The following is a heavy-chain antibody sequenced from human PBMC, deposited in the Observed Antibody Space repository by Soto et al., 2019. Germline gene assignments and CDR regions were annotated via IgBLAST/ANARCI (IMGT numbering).Heavy chain of an antibody. CDR2: IFYSGST. Sequence: SETLSLTCSVSRGSITDYYWNWIRQPPGKGLEWIGYIFYSGSTNYSPSLKSRLTISIDTSKSQVSLRLGSVTAADSAIYYCAKDRRRGSASPYYYYYGMDLWGQGTTVTVS. J-gene: IGHJ6*02. CDR1: RGSITDYY. CDR3: AKDRRRGSASPYYYYYGMDL. V-gene: IGHV4-59*01. D-gene: IGHD2-2*01.